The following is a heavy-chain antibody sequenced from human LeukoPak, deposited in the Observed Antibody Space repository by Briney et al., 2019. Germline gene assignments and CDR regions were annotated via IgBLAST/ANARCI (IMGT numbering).Heavy chain of an antibody. J-gene: IGHJ4*02. CDR1: GYTFTVNY. CDR2: INPNSGGT. D-gene: IGHD2-15*01. V-gene: IGHV1-2*04. CDR3: ARDNALGLVVGARDY. Sequence: ASVTVSFTASGYTFTVNYMYWVRQAPGQGIEWMGWINPNSGGTNYAQKFQCWVTMTRDTSISTAYMELRRLRADDTAVYYCARDNALGLVVGARDYWGQGTLVTVSS.